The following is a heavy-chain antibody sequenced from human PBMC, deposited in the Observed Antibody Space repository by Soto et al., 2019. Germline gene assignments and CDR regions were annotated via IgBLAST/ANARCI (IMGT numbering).Heavy chain of an antibody. CDR1: GYTLTELS. CDR2: FDPEDGET. D-gene: IGHD6-19*01. J-gene: IGHJ4*02. V-gene: IGHV1-24*01. Sequence: ASVKVSCKVSGYTLTELSMHWVRQAPGKGLEWMGGFDPEDGETIYAQKFQGRVTMTEDTSTDTAYMELSSLRSEDTAVYYCATVYSSGWFFDYWGQGTLVTVSS. CDR3: ATVYSSGWFFDY.